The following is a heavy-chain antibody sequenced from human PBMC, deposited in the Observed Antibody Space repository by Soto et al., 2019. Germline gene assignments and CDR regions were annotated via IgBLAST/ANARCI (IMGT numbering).Heavy chain of an antibody. CDR1: GGSISRSSFH. V-gene: IGHV4-39*01. J-gene: IGHJ5*02. D-gene: IGHD6-13*01. CDR3: GRRERAAGTDWWVDP. Sequence: SETLSLTCTVSGGSISRSSFHWGWIRQPPGKGLEWIGSIYYSVSTYYSPSLKSRVTISVDTSKNQFSLKLSSVTAADTAVYYFGRRERAAGTDWWVDPCGQATLV. CDR2: IYYSVST.